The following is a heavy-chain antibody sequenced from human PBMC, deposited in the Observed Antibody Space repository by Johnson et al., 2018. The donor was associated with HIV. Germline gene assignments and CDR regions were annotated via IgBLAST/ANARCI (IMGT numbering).Heavy chain of an antibody. CDR3: ARGPIADDAFDI. D-gene: IGHD3-16*02. J-gene: IGHJ3*02. V-gene: IGHV3-66*03. Sequence: VQLVESGGGLIQPGGSLRLSCAASGFTVSSNYMSWLRQAPGKALEWVSVIYSGDSTYYTESVKGRFTIPRDNSKNTLYLQMNSLRAEDTAVYFCARGPIADDAFDIWGQGTMVTVSS. CDR2: IYSGDST. CDR1: GFTVSSNY.